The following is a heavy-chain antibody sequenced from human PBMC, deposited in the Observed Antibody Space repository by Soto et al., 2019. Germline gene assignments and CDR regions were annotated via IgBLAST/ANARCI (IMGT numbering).Heavy chain of an antibody. V-gene: IGHV3-33*01. CDR1: GFTFSSYA. J-gene: IGHJ4*02. CDR3: ARGQLPAATTYFDF. CDR2: IWFDGSNK. D-gene: IGHD2-15*01. Sequence: QVHLVESGGGVVQPGGSLRLSCAASGFTFSSYAIHWVRQAPGKGREWVAIIWFDGSNKYYADSVKGRFSISRDNSKNTLFLQMDSLRAEDTAVYYCARGQLPAATTYFDFWGQGTLVIVSS.